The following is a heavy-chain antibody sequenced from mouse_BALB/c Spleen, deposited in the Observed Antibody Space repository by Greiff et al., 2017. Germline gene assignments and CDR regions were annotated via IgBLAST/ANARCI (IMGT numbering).Heavy chain of an antibody. V-gene: IGHV14-4*02. CDR1: GFNIKDYY. D-gene: IGHD2-1*01. J-gene: IGHJ2*01. Sequence: VQLQQSGAELVRSGASVKLSCTASGFNIKDYYMHWVKQRPEQGLEWIGWIDPENGDTEYAPKFQGKATMPADTSSHTAYLQLSSLTSEDTAVYYCKEGGNYNDWGQGTTLTGSS. CDR3: KEGGNYND. CDR2: IDPENGDT.